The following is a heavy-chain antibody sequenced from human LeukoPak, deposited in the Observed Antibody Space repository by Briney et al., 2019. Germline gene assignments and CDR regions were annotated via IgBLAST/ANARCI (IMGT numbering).Heavy chain of an antibody. Sequence: GGSLRLSCAASGFTFSSYEMNWVRQAPGKGLEWVSYISSSGSTIYYADSVKGRFTISRDNSKNTLYLQMNSLRAEGTAVYYCARVDCSGGSCYGLRFDYWGQGTLVTVSS. D-gene: IGHD2-15*01. CDR2: ISSSGSTI. V-gene: IGHV3-48*03. J-gene: IGHJ4*02. CDR3: ARVDCSGGSCYGLRFDY. CDR1: GFTFSSYE.